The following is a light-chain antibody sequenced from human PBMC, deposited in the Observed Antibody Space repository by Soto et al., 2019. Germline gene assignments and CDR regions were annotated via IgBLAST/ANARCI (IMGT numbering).Light chain of an antibody. V-gene: IGKV1-5*01. Sequence: DIPMTQSPSTLSASVGDRVTITCRASQSISNWLAWYQQKPGKAPKLLIYDASSLEGGVPSRFSGSGSGTEFTLTISSLQPDDFATYYCQQYNSYPSFGGGTKVEIK. CDR3: QQYNSYPS. CDR2: DAS. CDR1: QSISNW. J-gene: IGKJ4*01.